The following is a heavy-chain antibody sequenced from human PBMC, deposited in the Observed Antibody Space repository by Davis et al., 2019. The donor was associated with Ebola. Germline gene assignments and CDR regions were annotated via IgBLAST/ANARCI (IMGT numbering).Heavy chain of an antibody. V-gene: IGHV3-23*01. D-gene: IGHD1-26*01. Sequence: GESLKISCAASGFTFSSHAMNWVRQAPGMGLEWVSGTSGSGGSTFYADSVKGRFTISRDNSKNTLFLQMSSLRAEDTAVYYCARDSGMYVSFDYWGRGTLVTVSS. CDR1: GFTFSSHA. J-gene: IGHJ4*02. CDR3: ARDSGMYVSFDY. CDR2: TSGSGGST.